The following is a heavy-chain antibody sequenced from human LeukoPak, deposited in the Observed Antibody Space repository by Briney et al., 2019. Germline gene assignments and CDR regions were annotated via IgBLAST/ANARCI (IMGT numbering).Heavy chain of an antibody. Sequence: ASVKVSCKASGGTFSSYAISWVRQAPGQGLEWMGRIIPILGIANYAQKFQGRVTITADKSTSTAYMELSSLRSEDTAVYYCARGLIRWEEDVGYFDYWGQGTLVTVSS. V-gene: IGHV1-69*04. CDR1: GGTFSSYA. CDR3: ARGLIRWEEDVGYFDY. CDR2: IIPILGIA. D-gene: IGHD1-26*01. J-gene: IGHJ4*02.